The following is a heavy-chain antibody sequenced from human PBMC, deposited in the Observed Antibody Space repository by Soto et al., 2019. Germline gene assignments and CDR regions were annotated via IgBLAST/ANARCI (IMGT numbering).Heavy chain of an antibody. Sequence: QVHLQESGPGQVTPSETVSLTCRVSGGSVGSGAYYWSWIRQPPGKGLEWIGYMLYSGRPIYNPSLQILQSRVTVSVDTSRNQFSLRLTSVTAADTALYYCARHDFYHRTFDIWGQGTLVTVSS. V-gene: IGHV4-61*08. D-gene: IGHD3-3*01. CDR1: GGSVGSGAYY. J-gene: IGHJ3*02. CDR2: MLYSGRP. CDR3: ARHDFYHRTFDI.